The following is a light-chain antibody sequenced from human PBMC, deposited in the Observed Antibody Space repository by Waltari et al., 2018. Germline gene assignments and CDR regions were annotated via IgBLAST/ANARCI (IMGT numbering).Light chain of an antibody. CDR2: AGS. Sequence: VLTQSPGTLSLSPGERATLSCRASQSISKYLVWYQQRPGHAPRRLIYAGSTRAAGIPDRFSGSGYGTDFTLTISRLEPEDFAMYYCQNHERLPATFGQGTKVEFK. CDR1: QSISKY. V-gene: IGKV3-20*01. CDR3: QNHERLPAT. J-gene: IGKJ1*01.